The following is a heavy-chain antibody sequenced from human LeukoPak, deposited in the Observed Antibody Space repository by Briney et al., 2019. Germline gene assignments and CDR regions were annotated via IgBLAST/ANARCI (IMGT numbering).Heavy chain of an antibody. V-gene: IGHV3-23*01. CDR3: ARDAARYGSGWYYDF. J-gene: IGHJ4*02. D-gene: IGHD6-19*01. Sequence: GSLRLSCATSAFTFSSSAMSWVRQAPGKGLEWVSAISSDGGNTYYADSVKGRFTISRDNSWNTLYLQMNSLRAKDTAVYYCARDAARYGSGWYYDFWGQGTLVTVSS. CDR1: AFTFSSSA. CDR2: ISSDGGNT.